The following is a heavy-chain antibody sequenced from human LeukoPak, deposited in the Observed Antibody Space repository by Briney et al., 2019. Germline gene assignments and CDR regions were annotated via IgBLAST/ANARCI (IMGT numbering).Heavy chain of an antibody. CDR3: ARQRPDRDYYYYYYMDV. D-gene: IGHD3-22*01. CDR2: INHSGST. Sequence: SETLSLTCAIYGGSFSGYYWSWIRQPPGKGLEWIGEINHSGSTNYNPSLKSRVTISVDTSKNQFSLKLSSVTAADTAVYYCARQRPDRDYYYYYYMDVWGKGTTVTISS. J-gene: IGHJ6*03. V-gene: IGHV4-34*01. CDR1: GGSFSGYY.